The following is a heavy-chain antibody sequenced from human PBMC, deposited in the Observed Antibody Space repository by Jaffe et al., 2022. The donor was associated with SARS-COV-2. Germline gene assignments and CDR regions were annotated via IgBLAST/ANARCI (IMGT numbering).Heavy chain of an antibody. D-gene: IGHD3-9*01. Sequence: QLQLQESGPGLVKPSETLSLTCTVSGDSISNSGYYWGWIRQPPGKGLEWIGSSDYTGSTYYNPSLKSRVTISVDTSKRQFSLKLSSVTAADTAVYFCARPRLGFFDWLNWGQGTLVTVSS. J-gene: IGHJ4*02. CDR3: ARPRLGFFDWLN. V-gene: IGHV4-39*01. CDR1: GDSISNSGYY. CDR2: SDYTGST.